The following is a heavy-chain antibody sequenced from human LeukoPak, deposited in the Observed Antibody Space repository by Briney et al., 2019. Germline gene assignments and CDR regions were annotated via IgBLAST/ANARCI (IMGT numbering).Heavy chain of an antibody. CDR3: ARLITIFGVVTEGDFDY. V-gene: IGHV3-30*02. Sequence: GGSLRLSCAASGFTFSSYGMHWVRQAPGKGLEWVAFIRYDGSNKYYADSVKGRFTISRDNSKNTLYLQMNSLRAEDTAVYYCARLITIFGVVTEGDFDYWGQGTLVTVSS. CDR2: IRYDGSNK. CDR1: GFTFSSYG. D-gene: IGHD3-3*01. J-gene: IGHJ4*02.